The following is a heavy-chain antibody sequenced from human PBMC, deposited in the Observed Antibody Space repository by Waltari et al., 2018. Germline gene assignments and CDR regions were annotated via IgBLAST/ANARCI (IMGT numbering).Heavy chain of an antibody. CDR3: ERSWFDP. CDR2: ISYSGRT. J-gene: IGHJ5*02. V-gene: IGHV4-59*01. Sequence: QVQLQESGPGLVKPSETLSLTCTVSGASITSYYWSWIRQSPGKGLEWIGDISYSGRTDYGPSLKSRITISLDTSKNQFSLKLTSVTAADTAVCARERSWFDPWGPGTLVTVSS. CDR1: GASITSYY.